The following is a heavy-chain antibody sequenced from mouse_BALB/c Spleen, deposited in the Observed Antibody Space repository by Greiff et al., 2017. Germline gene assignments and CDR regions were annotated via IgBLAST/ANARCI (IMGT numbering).Heavy chain of an antibody. CDR1: GFSLTSYG. CDR2: IWAGGST. Sequence: VQGVESGPGLVAPSQSLSITCTVSGFSLTSYGVHWVRQPPGKGLEWLGVIWAGGSTNYNSALMSRLSISKDNSKSQVFLKMNSLQTDDTAMYYCARDRGLYGSSYGWYFDVWGAGTTVTVSS. J-gene: IGHJ1*01. V-gene: IGHV2-9*02. D-gene: IGHD1-1*01. CDR3: ARDRGLYGSSYGWYFDV.